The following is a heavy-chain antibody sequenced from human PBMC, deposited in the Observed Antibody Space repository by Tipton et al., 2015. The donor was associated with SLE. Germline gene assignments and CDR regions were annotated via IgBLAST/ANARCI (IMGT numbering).Heavy chain of an antibody. J-gene: IGHJ4*02. CDR1: GYSIDSGHF. V-gene: IGHV4-38-2*02. CDR2: ISHTGRS. Sequence: TLSLTCTVSGYSIDSGHFWGWIRQPPGRALEWLGSISHTGRSYYNTSLQRRITMSLDTSRNQVFLRLTSVTAADTAVYYCARHDYDSNGYYQHYFDYWGQGTLVTVSS. CDR3: ARHDYDSNGYYQHYFDY. D-gene: IGHD3-22*01.